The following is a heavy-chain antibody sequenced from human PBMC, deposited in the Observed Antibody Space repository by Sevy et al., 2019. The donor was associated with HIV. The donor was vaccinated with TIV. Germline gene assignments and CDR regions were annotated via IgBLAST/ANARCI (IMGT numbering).Heavy chain of an antibody. Sequence: GGSLRLSCAASGFTFSDYYMSWIRQAPGKGLEWVSYISSSGSAIYYADSVKGRFTISRDNVKNSLDLQMNSLRADDTAVYYCVRAPKKADGGGYWGRGTLVTVSS. CDR1: GFTFSDYY. CDR3: VRAPKKADGGGY. J-gene: IGHJ4*02. CDR2: ISSSGSAI. V-gene: IGHV3-11*04. D-gene: IGHD2-21*01.